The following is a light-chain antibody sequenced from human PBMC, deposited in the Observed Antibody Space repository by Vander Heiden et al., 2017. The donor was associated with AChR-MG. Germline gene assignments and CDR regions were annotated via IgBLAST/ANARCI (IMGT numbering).Light chain of an antibody. V-gene: IGKV3-11*01. CDR2: DAT. CDR3: QQRSDLVT. CDR1: QSVSNY. Sequence: EIVLTQHPAFLSLSPGERATLSCRASQSVSNYLAWYQQKPGQAPRLLIYDATHRATGIPARFSGSGSATDFTLTIRMLEPEDSAVYFWQQRSDLVTFGGGTRVEIK. J-gene: IGKJ4*01.